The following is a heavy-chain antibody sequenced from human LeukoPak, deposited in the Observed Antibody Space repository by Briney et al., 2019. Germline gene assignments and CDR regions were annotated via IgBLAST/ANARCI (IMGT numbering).Heavy chain of an antibody. CDR3: ARQEIGLRSFDP. J-gene: IGHJ5*02. D-gene: IGHD3/OR15-3a*01. CDR1: GASFRNYY. Sequence: SETLSLTCAVYGASFRNYYWSWIRQTPGKRLEWIGEINHSGSTNYNPSLKSRVTISVDTSKNQFSLKLSSVTAADTAVYYCARQEIGLRSFDPWGQGTLVTVS. CDR2: INHSGST. V-gene: IGHV4-34*01.